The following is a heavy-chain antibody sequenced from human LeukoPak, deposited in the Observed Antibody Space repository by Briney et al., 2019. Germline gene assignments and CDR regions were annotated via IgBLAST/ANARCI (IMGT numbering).Heavy chain of an antibody. J-gene: IGHJ6*04. V-gene: IGHV3-30*04. CDR2: ISYDGSNK. D-gene: IGHD3-10*01. Sequence: PGGSLRPSCAASGFTFSSYAMHWVRQAPGKGLEWVAVISYDGSNKYYADSVKGRLTISRDNSKNTLYLQMNSLRAEDTAVYYCARDGSMVRGVIITDYGMDVWGKGTTVTVSS. CDR3: ARDGSMVRGVIITDYGMDV. CDR1: GFTFSSYA.